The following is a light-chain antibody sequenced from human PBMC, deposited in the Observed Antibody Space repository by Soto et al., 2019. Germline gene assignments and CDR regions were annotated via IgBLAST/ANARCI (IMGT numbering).Light chain of an antibody. V-gene: IGLV2-14*01. Sequence: QSALTQPASVSGSPGQSITISCTGTSSDVGGYNYVSWYQQHPGRAPKLIIYEVSNRPSGVSNRFSGSKSGNTASLAISGLQAEDEADYYCSAYTTGNTLVVLGGGTKVTVL. J-gene: IGLJ2*01. CDR2: EVS. CDR1: SSDVGGYNY. CDR3: SAYTTGNTLVV.